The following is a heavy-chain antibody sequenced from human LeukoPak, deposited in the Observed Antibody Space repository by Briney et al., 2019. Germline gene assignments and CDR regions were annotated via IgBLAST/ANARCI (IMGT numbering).Heavy chain of an antibody. CDR2: FDPEDGET. CDR1: GYTLTELS. Sequence: ASVTVSCKVSGYTLTELSMHWVRQAPGKGLEWMGGFDPEDGETIYAQKFQGRVTMTEDTSTDTAYMELSSLRSEDTAVYYCVWLVPRNWFDPWGQGTLVTVSS. J-gene: IGHJ5*02. V-gene: IGHV1-24*01. CDR3: VWLVPRNWFDP. D-gene: IGHD6-19*01.